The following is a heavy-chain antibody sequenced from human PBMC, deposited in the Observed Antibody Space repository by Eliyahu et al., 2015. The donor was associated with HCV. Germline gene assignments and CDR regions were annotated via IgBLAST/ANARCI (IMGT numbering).Heavy chain of an antibody. CDR1: GFXFSSYA. CDR3: ASEEVITFGGADY. Sequence: QVQLVESGGGVVQPGRSLRLSXXASGFXFSSYAMHWVRQAPGKGLEWVAVISYDGSNKYYADSVKGRFTISRDNSKNTLYLQMNSLRAEDTAVYYCASEEVITFGGADYWGQGTLVTVSS. V-gene: IGHV3-30-3*01. CDR2: ISYDGSNK. D-gene: IGHD3-16*01. J-gene: IGHJ4*02.